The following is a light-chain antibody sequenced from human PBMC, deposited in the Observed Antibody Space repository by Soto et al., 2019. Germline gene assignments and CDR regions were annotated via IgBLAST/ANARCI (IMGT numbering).Light chain of an antibody. V-gene: IGKV3-20*01. CDR1: QSVTSNY. Sequence: VVLPQSPDTLSLSPGERATLSCGASQSVTSNYLAWYQQKPGQAPRLLIYGASTRATGIPDRFSGSGSGTDFTLTINRLEPEDFAVYYCQQYGNSRWTFGQGTKVDI. CDR3: QQYGNSRWT. CDR2: GAS. J-gene: IGKJ1*01.